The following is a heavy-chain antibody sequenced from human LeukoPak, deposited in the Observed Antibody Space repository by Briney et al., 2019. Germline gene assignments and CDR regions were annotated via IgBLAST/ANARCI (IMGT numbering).Heavy chain of an antibody. CDR1: GFTFSSYA. V-gene: IGHV3-23*01. Sequence: GGSLRLSCAASGFTFSSYAMSWVRQAPGKGLEWVSAISGSGGSTYYADSVKGRFTISRDNSKNTLYLQMNSLRAENTAVYYCAKDPQGSSGYHDYWGQGTLVTVSS. D-gene: IGHD3-22*01. CDR3: AKDPQGSSGYHDY. J-gene: IGHJ4*02. CDR2: ISGSGGST.